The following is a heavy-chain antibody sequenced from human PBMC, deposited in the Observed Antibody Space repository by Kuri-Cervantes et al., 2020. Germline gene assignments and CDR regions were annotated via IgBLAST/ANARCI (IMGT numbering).Heavy chain of an antibody. Sequence: GESLKISCAASGFTFSSYAMSWVRQAPGKGPEWVAVISHDGGNEYYTDSVKGRFTISRDNSKNTLYLQMNSLRAEDTAVYYCAKCGLGIGWYFDLWGRGTLVTVSS. CDR2: ISHDGGNE. CDR3: AKCGLGIGWYFDL. D-gene: IGHD7-27*01. CDR1: GFTFSSYA. V-gene: IGHV3-30*18. J-gene: IGHJ2*01.